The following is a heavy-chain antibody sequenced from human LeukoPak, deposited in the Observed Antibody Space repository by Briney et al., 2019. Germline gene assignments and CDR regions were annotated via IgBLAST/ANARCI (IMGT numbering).Heavy chain of an antibody. CDR2: ISYDGSNK. CDR3: ARAGREEWELSSRDGAFDI. Sequence: GGSLRLSCAASGFTFSSYAMHWVRQAPGKGLEWVAVISYDGSNKYYADSVKGRFTISRDNSKNTLYLQMNSLRAEDTAVYYCARAGREEWELSSRDGAFDIWGQGTMVTVSS. CDR1: GFTFSSYA. V-gene: IGHV3-30-3*01. J-gene: IGHJ3*02. D-gene: IGHD1-26*01.